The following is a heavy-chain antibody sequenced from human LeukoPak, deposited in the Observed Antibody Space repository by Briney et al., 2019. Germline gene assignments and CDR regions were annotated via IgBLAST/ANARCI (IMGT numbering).Heavy chain of an antibody. V-gene: IGHV1-69*05. D-gene: IGHD2/OR15-2a*01. Sequence: RASVKVSCKASGGTFSSYAISWVRQAPGQGLEWMGGIIPIFGTANYAQRFQGRVTMTRDTSTSTVHMELSSLRSEDTAVYYCARGQNKCLGHWGQGTLVTVSS. CDR2: IIPIFGTA. J-gene: IGHJ4*02. CDR1: GGTFSSYA. CDR3: ARGQNKCLGH.